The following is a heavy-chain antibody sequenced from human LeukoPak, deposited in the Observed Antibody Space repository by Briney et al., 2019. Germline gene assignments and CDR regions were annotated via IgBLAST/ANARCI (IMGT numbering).Heavy chain of an antibody. CDR3: ARHRGSSWSHPFDI. CDR2: IYYSENA. Sequence: SETLSLTCTVSGGSISSSSYYWGWIRQSPGKGLEWIGSIYYSENAYYNPSLKSRVTMSVDTSKSQFSLKLSSVTAADTAVYYCARHRGSSWSHPFDIWGQGTMVTVSS. V-gene: IGHV4-39*01. D-gene: IGHD6-13*01. J-gene: IGHJ3*02. CDR1: GGSISSSSYY.